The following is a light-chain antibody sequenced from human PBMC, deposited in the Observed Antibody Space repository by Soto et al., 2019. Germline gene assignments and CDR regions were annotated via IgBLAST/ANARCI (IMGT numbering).Light chain of an antibody. CDR3: NSYTSSSASYV. CDR2: EVS. Sequence: QSALTQPASVSGSPGQSITISCTGTSSDVGGYNYVSWYQQHPGKAPKLMIYEVSNRPSGVSSRFSGSKSGNTASLTISGLQAEDEADYYCNSYTSSSASYVFGTGTQLTVL. J-gene: IGLJ1*01. CDR1: SSDVGGYNY. V-gene: IGLV2-14*01.